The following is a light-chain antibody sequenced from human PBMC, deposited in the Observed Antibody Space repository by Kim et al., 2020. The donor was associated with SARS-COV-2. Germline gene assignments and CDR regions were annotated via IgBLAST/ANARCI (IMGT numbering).Light chain of an antibody. CDR1: QSVSSY. CDR2: DAS. CDR3: QHRDNWPPLT. V-gene: IGKV3-11*01. J-gene: IGKJ5*01. Sequence: EIVLTQSPATLSLSPGESATLSCRASQSVSSYLAWYQQKPGQAPRLLISDASNRATGIPARFSGSESGTDFTLTISSLEPEDFAVYYWQHRDNWPPLTFGQGTRLEIK.